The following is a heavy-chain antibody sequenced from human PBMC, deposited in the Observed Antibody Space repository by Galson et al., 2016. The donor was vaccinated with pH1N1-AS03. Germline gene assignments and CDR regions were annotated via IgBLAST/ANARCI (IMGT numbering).Heavy chain of an antibody. CDR1: GFTFSRYW. Sequence: LRLSCAASGFTFSRYWMHWVRRAPGKGLVWVSHINEDGSTTRYADSVKGRFTISRDNSESTLYLQMNSLGDDDTAVYYCARDVGGPDDYWGQGTLVTVSS. CDR3: ARDVGGPDDY. J-gene: IGHJ4*02. CDR2: INEDGSTT. D-gene: IGHD4-23*01. V-gene: IGHV3-74*01.